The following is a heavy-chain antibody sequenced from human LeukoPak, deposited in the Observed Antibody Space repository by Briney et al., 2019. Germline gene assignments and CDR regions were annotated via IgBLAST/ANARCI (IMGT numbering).Heavy chain of an antibody. J-gene: IGHJ4*02. CDR1: GLTFDDYA. Sequence: GGSLRLSCAASGLTFDDYAMHWVRQAPGKGLEWVSGISWNSGSIGYADSVKGRFTISRDNAKNSLYLQMNSLRAEDTALYYCAKASYYDILTGTPLRDYFDYWGQGTLVTVSS. V-gene: IGHV3-9*01. D-gene: IGHD3-9*01. CDR2: ISWNSGSI. CDR3: AKASYYDILTGTPLRDYFDY.